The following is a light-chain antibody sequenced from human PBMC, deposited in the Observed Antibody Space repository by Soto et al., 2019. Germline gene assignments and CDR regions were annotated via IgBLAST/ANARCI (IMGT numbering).Light chain of an antibody. CDR2: GAS. V-gene: IGKV1-39*01. Sequence: DIQMTQSPSVLSASVGDRVTITCRASQSIGKHLNWYQQKPGKAPKFLIYGASTLQSGAPSRFTGSGSGTDFTLTVNSVQAEDFGTYYCQQGYRSPATFGQGTRLEI. CDR3: QQGYRSPAT. J-gene: IGKJ5*01. CDR1: QSIGKH.